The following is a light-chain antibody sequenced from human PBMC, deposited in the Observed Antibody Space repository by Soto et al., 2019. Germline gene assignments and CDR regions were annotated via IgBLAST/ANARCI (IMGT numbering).Light chain of an antibody. CDR2: EDH. CDR1: SGSIGSTY. Sequence: NFMLTQPHSVSESPGKTITISCTRSSGSIGSTYVQWYQQRPGSAPTTVIYEDHQRPSGVPDRFSGSIDSSSNSASLTISGLKTEDEADYYCQSYDSNNVVFGGGTQLTVL. J-gene: IGLJ3*02. CDR3: QSYDSNNVV. V-gene: IGLV6-57*03.